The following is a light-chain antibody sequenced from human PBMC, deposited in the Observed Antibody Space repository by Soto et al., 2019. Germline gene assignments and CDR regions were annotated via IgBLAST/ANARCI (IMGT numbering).Light chain of an antibody. CDR3: QQYNNGPPLT. CDR1: QSVSSN. CDR2: GAS. Sequence: EIVMTQSPATLSVSPGERATLSCRASQSVSSNLAWYQQKPGQAPRLLIYGASTSATGIPARFSGSGSGTEFTLTISSLQSEDFAGYYCQQYNNGPPLTFGGGIKVEIK. V-gene: IGKV3-15*01. J-gene: IGKJ4*01.